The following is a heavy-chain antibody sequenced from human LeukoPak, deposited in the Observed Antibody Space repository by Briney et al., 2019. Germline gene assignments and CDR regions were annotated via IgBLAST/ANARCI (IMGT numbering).Heavy chain of an antibody. CDR1: GFTFSSYG. Sequence: PWGSLRLSCAASGFTFSSYGMHWVRQAPGKGLEWVAVIWYDGSNKYYADSVKGRFTISRDNSKNTLYLQMNSLRAEDTAVYYCARTDYGDYVGAFDIWGQGTMVTVSS. D-gene: IGHD4-17*01. J-gene: IGHJ3*02. V-gene: IGHV3-33*01. CDR2: IWYDGSNK. CDR3: ARTDYGDYVGAFDI.